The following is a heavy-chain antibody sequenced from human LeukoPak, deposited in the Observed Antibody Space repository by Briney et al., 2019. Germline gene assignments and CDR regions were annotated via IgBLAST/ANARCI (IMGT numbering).Heavy chain of an antibody. V-gene: IGHV3-23*01. CDR2: ISGSGGST. CDR3: AKDLELRFSEWLRPFDY. Sequence: GGSLRLSCAASGFTFSSYAMSWVRQAPGKGLEWVSAISGSGGSTYYADSVKGRSTISRDNSKNTLYPQMNSLRAEDTAVYYCAKDLELRFSEWLRPFDYWGQGTLVTVSS. J-gene: IGHJ4*02. CDR1: GFTFSSYA. D-gene: IGHD3-3*01.